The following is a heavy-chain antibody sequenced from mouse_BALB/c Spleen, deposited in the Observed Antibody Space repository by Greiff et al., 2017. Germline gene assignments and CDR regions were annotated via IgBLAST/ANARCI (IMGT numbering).Heavy chain of an antibody. Sequence: EVKLVESGGGLVQPGGSRKLSCAASGFTFSSFGMHWVRQAPEKGLEWVAYISSGSSTIYYADTVKGRFTISRDNPKNTLFLQMTSLRSEDTAMYYCARDYYGSSNYWGQGTTLTVSS. D-gene: IGHD1-1*01. J-gene: IGHJ2*01. CDR3: ARDYYGSSNY. CDR1: GFTFSSFG. V-gene: IGHV5-17*02. CDR2: ISSGSSTI.